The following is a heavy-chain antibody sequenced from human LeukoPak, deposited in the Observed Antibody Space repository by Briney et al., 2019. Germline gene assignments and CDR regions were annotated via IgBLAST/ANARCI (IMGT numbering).Heavy chain of an antibody. V-gene: IGHV5-51*01. CDR2: IYPGDSDI. Sequence: GESLKISCKGSGYSFTPYWIGWVRQMPGKGLEWMGIIYPGDSDIRYRPSFQGQVTISADKSVNTAYLQWSSLKASDTAIYYCARAYGDNEPFDYWGQGTLVTVSS. CDR1: GYSFTPYW. J-gene: IGHJ4*02. CDR3: ARAYGDNEPFDY. D-gene: IGHD4-17*01.